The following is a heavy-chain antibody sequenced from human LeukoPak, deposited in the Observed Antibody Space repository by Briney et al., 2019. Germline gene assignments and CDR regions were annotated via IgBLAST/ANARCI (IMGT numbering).Heavy chain of an antibody. CDR1: GFTFDDYA. J-gene: IGHJ3*02. Sequence: GGSLRLSCAASGFTFDDYAMHWVRQAPGKGLEWVSGISWNSGSIGYADSVKGRFTISRDNAKNSLYLQMNSLRAEGTAFYYCTKDITYYYDSSGYYGAFDIWGQGTKVTVSS. CDR2: ISWNSGSI. CDR3: TKDITYYYDSSGYYGAFDI. D-gene: IGHD3-22*01. V-gene: IGHV3-9*01.